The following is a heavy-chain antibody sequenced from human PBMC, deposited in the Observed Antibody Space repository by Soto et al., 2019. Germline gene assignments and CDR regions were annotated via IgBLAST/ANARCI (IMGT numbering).Heavy chain of an antibody. V-gene: IGHV1-2*02. CDR2: INPKSGDT. Sequence: ASVKVSCKASGYTFTGYYIHWVRQAPGQGLEWMGWINPKSGDTNYAQKFQGRVSMTRDTSITTAYMEVSSLTAEDSGLYYCTRYLDFWGQGTLVTVSS. J-gene: IGHJ4*02. CDR1: GYTFTGYY. CDR3: TRYLDF.